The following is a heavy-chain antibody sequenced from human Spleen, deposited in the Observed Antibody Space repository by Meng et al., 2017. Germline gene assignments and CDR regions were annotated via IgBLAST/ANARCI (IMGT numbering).Heavy chain of an antibody. J-gene: IGHJ2*01. Sequence: AQLQEAGPGLVRPYDTLSLTCTVSGGSVSKCFYYWSWIRQPPGKGLEWIGYIYYSGSTSYNPSLKSRVTISVDTSKNQFSLKLSSVTAADTALYYCARAARVWYFDHWGRGTLVTVSS. D-gene: IGHD6-13*01. CDR1: GGSVSKCFYY. CDR2: IYYSGST. CDR3: ARAARVWYFDH. V-gene: IGHV4-61*01.